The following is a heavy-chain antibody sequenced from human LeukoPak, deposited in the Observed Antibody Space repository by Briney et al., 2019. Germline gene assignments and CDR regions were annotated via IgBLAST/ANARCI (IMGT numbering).Heavy chain of an antibody. CDR1: GGSISSYY. Sequence: SETLSLTCTVSGGSISSYYWSWIRQPPGKGLEWIGYIYYSGSTNYNLSLKSRVTISVDTSKNQFSLKLSSVTAADTAVYYCARGDFWSGYDYWGQGTLVTVSS. J-gene: IGHJ4*02. V-gene: IGHV4-59*01. CDR2: IYYSGST. CDR3: ARGDFWSGYDY. D-gene: IGHD3-3*01.